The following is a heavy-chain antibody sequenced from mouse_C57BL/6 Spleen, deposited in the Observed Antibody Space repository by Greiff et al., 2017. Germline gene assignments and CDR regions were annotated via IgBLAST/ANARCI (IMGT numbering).Heavy chain of an antibody. V-gene: IGHV1-64*01. J-gene: IGHJ2*01. Sequence: QVQLQQPGAELVKPGASVKLSCKASGYTFTSYWMHWVKQRPGQGLEWIGMIHPNSGSTNYNEKFKSKDTLTVDKSSSTAYMQLSSLTSEDSAVYYCAPYGNYVYFDYWGQGTTLTVSS. CDR2: IHPNSGST. D-gene: IGHD2-1*01. CDR3: APYGNYVYFDY. CDR1: GYTFTSYW.